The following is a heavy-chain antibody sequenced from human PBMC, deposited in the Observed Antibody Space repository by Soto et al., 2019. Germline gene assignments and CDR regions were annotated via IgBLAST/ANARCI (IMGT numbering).Heavy chain of an antibody. D-gene: IGHD3-16*02. Sequence: SETLSLTCTVSGGSISSNNYYWSWIRQPPGKGLEWIGYIFYSGSTYYNPSPQSRVTISADTAKNQFSLKLSSVTAADTAVYYCARDIDFGMDVWGQGTTVTVSS. V-gene: IGHV4-30-4*01. CDR2: IFYSGST. CDR1: GGSISSNNYY. CDR3: ARDIDFGMDV. J-gene: IGHJ6*02.